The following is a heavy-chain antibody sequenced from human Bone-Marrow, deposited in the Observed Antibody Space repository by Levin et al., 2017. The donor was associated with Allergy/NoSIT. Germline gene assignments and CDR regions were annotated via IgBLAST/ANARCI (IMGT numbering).Heavy chain of an antibody. CDR3: AHSYCSSTSCFHRDWFDP. J-gene: IGHJ5*02. Sequence: SGPTLVKPTQTLTLTCTFSGFSLSTSGVGVGWIRQPPGKALEWLALIYWDDDKRYSPSLKSRLTITKDTSKNQVVLTMTNMDPVDTATYYCAHSYCSSTSCFHRDWFDPWGQGTLVTVSS. CDR2: IYWDDDK. V-gene: IGHV2-5*02. CDR1: GFSLSTSGVG. D-gene: IGHD2-2*01.